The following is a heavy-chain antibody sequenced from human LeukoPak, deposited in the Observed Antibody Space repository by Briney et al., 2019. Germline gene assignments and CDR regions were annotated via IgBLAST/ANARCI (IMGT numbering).Heavy chain of an antibody. J-gene: IGHJ5*02. D-gene: IGHD1-1*01. V-gene: IGHV5-51*01. Sequence: PGESLKISCKASGYSFTHYWIGWVRQMPGKGLEWMGIINPGDSDTRYSPAFQGQVTISADKSISTVYLQWNSLKASDSGIYYCARGDSPPSLAATWDIWFDPWGRGTVVTVSS. CDR2: INPGDSDT. CDR3: ARGDSPPSLAATWDIWFDP. CDR1: GYSFTHYW.